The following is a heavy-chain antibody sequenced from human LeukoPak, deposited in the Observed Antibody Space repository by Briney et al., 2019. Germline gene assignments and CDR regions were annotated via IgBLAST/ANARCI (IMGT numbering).Heavy chain of an antibody. CDR3: ARDKLDYFDY. CDR1: GFTFDDCG. D-gene: IGHD6-6*01. J-gene: IGHJ4*02. CDR2: INWNGGSI. Sequence: GGSLRLSCAASGFTFDDCGMSWVRQPPGKGLEWVSGINWNGGSIGYADSVKGRFTISRDNAKNSLFLQMNSLRAEDTAVYYCARDKLDYFDYWGQGTLVTVSS. V-gene: IGHV3-20*04.